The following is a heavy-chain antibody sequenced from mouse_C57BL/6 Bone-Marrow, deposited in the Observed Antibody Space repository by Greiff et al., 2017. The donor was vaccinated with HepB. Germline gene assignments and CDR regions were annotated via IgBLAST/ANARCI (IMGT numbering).Heavy chain of an antibody. CDR2: ISNGGGST. J-gene: IGHJ1*03. Sequence: EVKLVESGGGLVQPGGSLKLSCAASGFTFSDYYMYWVRQTPEKRLEWVAYISNGGGSTYYPDTVKGRFTISRDNAKNTLYLQMSRLKSEDTAMYYCARHNYYGSRSNWYFDVWGTRTTVTVAS. D-gene: IGHD1-1*01. CDR3: ARHNYYGSRSNWYFDV. V-gene: IGHV5-12*01. CDR1: GFTFSDYY.